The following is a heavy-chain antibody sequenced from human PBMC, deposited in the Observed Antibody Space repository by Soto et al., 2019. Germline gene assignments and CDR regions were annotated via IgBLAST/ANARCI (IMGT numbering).Heavy chain of an antibody. J-gene: IGHJ6*02. CDR2: IRTKSNNFAT. Sequence: ERQLVESGGGLVQSGGSLKLSCAASGFTLSGSDIHWVRQASGKGLEWVGRIRTKSNNFATSYAESMRGRFTISRDDSDNTASLQMSSLKTEDTAIYYCSRHQEGRSMVFYGMDVWGQGTTVTVSS. CDR1: GFTLSGSD. V-gene: IGHV3-73*01. CDR3: SRHQEGRSMVFYGMDV. D-gene: IGHD3-10*01.